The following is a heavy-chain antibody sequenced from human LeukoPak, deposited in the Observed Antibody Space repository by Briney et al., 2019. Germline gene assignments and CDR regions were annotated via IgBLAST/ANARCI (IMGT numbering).Heavy chain of an antibody. V-gene: IGHV4-39*01. CDR2: MYYSGST. Sequence: PSETLSLTCTVSGGSISSTTYYWGWIRQPPGKGLEWIGSMYYSGSTFYNPSLKSRVTMSVDTSKNQFSLKLSSVTAADTAVYYCARQYCAGGCLHFDYWGQGIQVTVSS. D-gene: IGHD2-8*02. CDR3: ARQYCAGGCLHFDY. J-gene: IGHJ4*02. CDR1: GGSISSTTYY.